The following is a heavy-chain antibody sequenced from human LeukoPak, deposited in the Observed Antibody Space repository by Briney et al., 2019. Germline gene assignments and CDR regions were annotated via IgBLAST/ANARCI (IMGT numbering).Heavy chain of an antibody. CDR3: ARAKDSRSRIFDS. V-gene: IGHV4-59*01. J-gene: IGHJ4*02. CDR2: IYNFGTT. CDR1: DDSITEYY. D-gene: IGHD3-16*02. Sequence: PSETLSLTCDVSDDSITEYYWSWVRQPPGKGLEWIAYIYNFGTTTYNPSLKGRTTISLDTSKNHFSLIMMSVIPTDTAVYYCARAKDSRSRIFDSWGQGTLVTVSS.